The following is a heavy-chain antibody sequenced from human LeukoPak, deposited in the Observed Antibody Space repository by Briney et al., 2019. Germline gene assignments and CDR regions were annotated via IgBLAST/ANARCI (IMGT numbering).Heavy chain of an antibody. Sequence: PSETLSLTCTVSGGSISSYYWSWIRQLPGKGLEWIGYIYYSGSTNYNPSPKSRVTISVDTSKNQFSLKLSSVTAADTAVYYCARAGGYCSGGSCYSGFVSWGQGTLVTVSS. CDR2: IYYSGST. D-gene: IGHD2-15*01. CDR1: GGSISSYY. CDR3: ARAGGYCSGGSCYSGFVS. V-gene: IGHV4-59*01. J-gene: IGHJ4*02.